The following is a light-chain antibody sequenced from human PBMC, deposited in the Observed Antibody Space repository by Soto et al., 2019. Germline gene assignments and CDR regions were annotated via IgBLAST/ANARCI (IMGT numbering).Light chain of an antibody. CDR1: SSDVGGYNY. V-gene: IGLV2-14*01. CDR3: SSYTSSSTLYV. Sequence: QSVLTQPASVSGSPGQSITISCTGTSSDVGGYNYVSWYQQHPGKAPKLMIYDVSNRPSGVSNRSSGSKSDNTASLTISGLQAEDEADYYCSSYTSSSTLYVFGTGTKVTVL. J-gene: IGLJ1*01. CDR2: DVS.